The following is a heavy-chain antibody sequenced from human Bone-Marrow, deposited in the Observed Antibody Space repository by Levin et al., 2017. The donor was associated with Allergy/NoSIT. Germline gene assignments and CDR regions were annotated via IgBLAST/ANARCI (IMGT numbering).Heavy chain of an antibody. Sequence: SQTLSLTCTVSGASISSGGYYWSWIRQHPGTGLEWIGNVLFSGNTNYNPSLKSRVIISVDTSKNQFSLKLMSLTAADTAVYYCARAKLPGAPLGHGVDPWCQGTLVTVSS. CDR1: GASISSGGYY. CDR3: ARAKLPGAPLGHGVDP. D-gene: IGHD4/OR15-4a*01. CDR2: VLFSGNT. J-gene: IGHJ5*02. V-gene: IGHV4-31*03.